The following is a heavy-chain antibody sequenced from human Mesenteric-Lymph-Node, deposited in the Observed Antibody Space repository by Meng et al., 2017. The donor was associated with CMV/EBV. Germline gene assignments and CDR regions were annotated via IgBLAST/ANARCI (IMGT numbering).Heavy chain of an antibody. CDR1: GGSFSGYY. J-gene: IGHJ5*02. V-gene: IGHV4-34*01. CDR2: INHSGST. D-gene: IGHD2-2*01. CDR3: ARDSPDCSSTSCEGWFDP. Sequence: SETLSLTCAVYGGSFSGYYWSWIRQPPGKGLEWIGEINHSGSTNYNPSLKSRVTISVDTSKNQFSLKLSSVTAADTAVYYCARDSPDCSSTSCEGWFDPWGQGTLVTVSS.